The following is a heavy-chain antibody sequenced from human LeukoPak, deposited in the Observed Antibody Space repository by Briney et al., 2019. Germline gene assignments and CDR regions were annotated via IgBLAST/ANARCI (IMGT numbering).Heavy chain of an antibody. D-gene: IGHD6-13*01. CDR3: ARESTGVAAVGLAFDI. CDR1: GFTFSSYA. J-gene: IGHJ3*02. V-gene: IGHV3-30*04. CDR2: ISYDGSNK. Sequence: GGSLRLSCVASGFTFSSYAMHWVRQAPGKGLEWVAVISYDGSNKYYADSVKGRFTFSRDNSKNTLSLQMNSLRAEDTAVYYCARESTGVAAVGLAFDIWGQGTMVTVS.